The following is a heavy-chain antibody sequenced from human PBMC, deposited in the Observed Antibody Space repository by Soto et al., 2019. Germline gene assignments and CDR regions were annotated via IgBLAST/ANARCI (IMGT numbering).Heavy chain of an antibody. Sequence: LSLTCTVSGGSISSNYWTWIRQPPGKGLEWVGYVYNSGSTNYNPSLKSRVTISEDTSKSQFSLKVNSMTAADTAVYYCARYRREAVAGYTLDTWGQGILVTVSS. CDR1: GGSISSNY. J-gene: IGHJ5*02. CDR3: ARYRREAVAGYTLDT. D-gene: IGHD6-13*01. CDR2: VYNSGST. V-gene: IGHV4-59*01.